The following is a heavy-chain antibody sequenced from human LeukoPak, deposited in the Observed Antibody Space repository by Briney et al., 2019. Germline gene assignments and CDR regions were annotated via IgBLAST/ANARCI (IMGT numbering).Heavy chain of an antibody. CDR2: IYYSGNT. CDR1: GGSVSSGSYY. CDR3: ARIFAHGSGSYYQFDY. V-gene: IGHV4-61*01. J-gene: IGHJ4*02. Sequence: SETLSLTCSVSGGSVSSGSYYWSWIRQPPGKELESIGYIYYSGNTNYNPSLKSRGTTSVDTSKNQFSLQLSSATAADTAVYYCARIFAHGSGSYYQFDYWGQGTLVTVSS. D-gene: IGHD3-10*01.